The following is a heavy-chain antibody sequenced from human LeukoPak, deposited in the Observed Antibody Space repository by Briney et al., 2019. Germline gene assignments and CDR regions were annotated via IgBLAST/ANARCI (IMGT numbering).Heavy chain of an antibody. CDR3: AKVRDRLSSFYPAA. J-gene: IGHJ4*02. Sequence: GASVKVSCKASGGTFSSYAISWVRQAPGQGLEWMGWINPHSGGRNLAQKFQGRVTMTRDTSITTAYLELSGLTSDDTAMYYCAKVRDRLSSFYPAAWGQGTLVSVSS. D-gene: IGHD6-13*01. V-gene: IGHV1-2*02. CDR1: GGTFSSYA. CDR2: INPHSGGR.